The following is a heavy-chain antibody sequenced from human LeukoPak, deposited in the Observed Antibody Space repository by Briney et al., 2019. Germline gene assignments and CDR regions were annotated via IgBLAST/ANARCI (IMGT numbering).Heavy chain of an antibody. CDR2: IRSKAYGGTT. V-gene: IGHV3-49*03. D-gene: IGHD3-16*02. J-gene: IGHJ4*02. CDR3: TGDYDYVWGSYRH. Sequence: GGSLRLSCTVSGFTFGDYPMSWFRQAPGKGLEWVGFIRSKAYGGTTEYAASVKGRFTISRDDSKSIAYLQMDSLKTEDTAVYYCTGDYDYVWGSYRHWGQGTLVTVSS. CDR1: GFTFGDYP.